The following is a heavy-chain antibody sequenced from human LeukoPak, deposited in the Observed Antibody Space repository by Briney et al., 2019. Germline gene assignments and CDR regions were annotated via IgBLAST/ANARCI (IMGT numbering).Heavy chain of an antibody. D-gene: IGHD6-6*01. V-gene: IGHV1-2*02. CDR1: GYTFTGYY. CDR3: ARVVKGSSSSHFDY. J-gene: IGHJ4*02. CDR2: INPNSGGT. Sequence: ASVKVSCKASGYTFTGYYMHWVRQAPGQGLEWMGWINPNSGGTNYAQKFQGRVTMTRDTSISTAYMELSRLRSDDTAVYYCARVVKGSSSSHFDYWGQGTLVTVSS.